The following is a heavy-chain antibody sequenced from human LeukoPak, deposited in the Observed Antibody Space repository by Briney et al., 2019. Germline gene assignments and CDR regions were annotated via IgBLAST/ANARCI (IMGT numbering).Heavy chain of an antibody. CDR2: IKQDGSDK. CDR1: GFTFSSYW. CDR3: TRINGTTGGVFDY. V-gene: IGHV3-7*01. Sequence: PGGSLRLSCAASGFTFSSYWMNWVRQAPGKGLQWVANIKQDGSDKYYVDSVKGRFTISRDNAKNSLYLQMNSLRAEDTAVYYCTRINGTTGGVFDYWGQGTLVTVSS. J-gene: IGHJ4*02. D-gene: IGHD1/OR15-1a*01.